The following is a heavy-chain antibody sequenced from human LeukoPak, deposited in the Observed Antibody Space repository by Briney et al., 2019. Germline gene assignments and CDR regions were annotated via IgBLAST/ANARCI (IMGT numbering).Heavy chain of an antibody. Sequence: GGSLRLSCAASGFTFSSYSMNWVRQAPGKGLEWVSYISSSSSTIYYADSVKGRFTISRDNAKNSLYLQMNSLRAEGTAVYYCARDLGGSYYFSFDYWGQGTLVTVSS. CDR2: ISSSSSTI. CDR1: GFTFSSYS. J-gene: IGHJ4*02. V-gene: IGHV3-48*04. D-gene: IGHD1-26*01. CDR3: ARDLGGSYYFSFDY.